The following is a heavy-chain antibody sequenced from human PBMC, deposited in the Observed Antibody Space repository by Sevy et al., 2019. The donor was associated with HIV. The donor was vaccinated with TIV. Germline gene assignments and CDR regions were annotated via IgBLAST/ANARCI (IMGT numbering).Heavy chain of an antibody. J-gene: IGHJ4*02. Sequence: GWSLRLSCAASGFTFSSYSMNWVRQAPGKGLEWVSFISRSSTYIYYADSVKGRFTFSRDNAKNSLYLQMNSLRAEDTAVYYCAREGAAAGPSYFDYWGQGILVTVSS. CDR2: ISRSSTYI. D-gene: IGHD6-13*01. CDR1: GFTFSSYS. V-gene: IGHV3-21*01. CDR3: AREGAAAGPSYFDY.